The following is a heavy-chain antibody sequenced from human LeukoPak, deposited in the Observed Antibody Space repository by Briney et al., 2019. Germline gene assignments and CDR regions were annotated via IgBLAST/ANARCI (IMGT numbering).Heavy chain of an antibody. CDR1: GGTFSSYA. CDR2: IIPIFGTA. V-gene: IGHV1-69*06. J-gene: IGHJ4*02. CDR3: ATEITPTGDIVATIRFDY. D-gene: IGHD5-12*01. Sequence: SVKVSCKASGGTFSSYAISWVRQAPGQGLEWMGGIIPIFGTANYAQKFQGRVTMTEDTSTDTAYMELSSLRSEDTAVYYCATEITPTGDIVATIRFDYWGQGTLVTVSS.